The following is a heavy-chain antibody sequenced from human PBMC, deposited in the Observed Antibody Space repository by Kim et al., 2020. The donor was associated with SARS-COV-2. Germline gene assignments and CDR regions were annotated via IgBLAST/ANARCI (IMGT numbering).Heavy chain of an antibody. CDR3: ARGRDYYDSSGYVSPKAWFDP. V-gene: IGHV1-2*02. CDR1: GYTFTGYY. J-gene: IGHJ5*02. D-gene: IGHD3-22*01. CDR2: INPKSGGT. Sequence: ASVKVSCKASGYTFTGYYMHWVRQAPGQGLEWMGWINPKSGGTNYAQKFQGRVTMTRDTSISTAYMELNRLRSDDTALYYCARGRDYYDSSGYVSPKAWFDPWGQGTLVTVSS.